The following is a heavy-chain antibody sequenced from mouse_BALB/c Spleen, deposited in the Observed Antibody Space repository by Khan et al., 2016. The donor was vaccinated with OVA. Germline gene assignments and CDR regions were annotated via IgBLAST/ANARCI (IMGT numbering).Heavy chain of an antibody. CDR2: INPSTGYT. CDR3: ARFRYDERGDY. CDR1: GYTFTNYW. Sequence: VQLQESGAELAKPGASVKMSCKASGYTFTNYWMHWVKQRPGQGLEWIGYINPSTGYTEYNQKFKDKATLTADKSSSTAYMQLSSLTSEDSAVYYCARFRYDERGDYWCQGTTLTVSS. V-gene: IGHV1-7*01. D-gene: IGHD2-14*01. J-gene: IGHJ2*01.